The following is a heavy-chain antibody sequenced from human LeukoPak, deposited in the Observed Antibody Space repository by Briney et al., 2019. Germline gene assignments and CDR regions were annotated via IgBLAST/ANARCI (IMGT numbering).Heavy chain of an antibody. V-gene: IGHV3-30*01. Sequence: GGSMRLSCAASGFTFSSYAMHWVRQAPGKGLEWVAVISYDGSNKYSADSVKGRFTISRDNSRNTLYLQMNSLRAEDTAVYYCARDTSGAFDIWGQGTMVTVSS. CDR3: ARDTSGAFDI. CDR1: GFTFSSYA. CDR2: ISYDGSNK. J-gene: IGHJ3*02.